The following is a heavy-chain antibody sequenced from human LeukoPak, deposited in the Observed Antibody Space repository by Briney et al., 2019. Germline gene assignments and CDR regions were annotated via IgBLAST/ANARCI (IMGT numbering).Heavy chain of an antibody. Sequence: SETLSLTCTVSGGSISSSSYYWWWIRQPPGKGLEWIASIDSSGSTYYNPSLKSRITMFVDTSKNQFSLRLSSVTAADTAVYYCARSPVAGFDYWGLGALVTVSS. V-gene: IGHV4-39*01. D-gene: IGHD6-19*01. J-gene: IGHJ4*02. CDR3: ARSPVAGFDY. CDR2: IDSSGST. CDR1: GGSISSSSYY.